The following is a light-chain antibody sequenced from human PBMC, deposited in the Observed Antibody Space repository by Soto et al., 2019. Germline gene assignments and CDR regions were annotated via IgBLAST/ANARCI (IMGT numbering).Light chain of an antibody. CDR1: SSEVGSYNL. Sequence: QSALTQPASVSGSPGQSITISCTGTSSEVGSYNLVSWYQHHRGKAPKVIIYEDSKRPSGASNRFSGSKSGNTASLTISGLQAEDEADYYCCSYAGSSSGVFGGGTQLTVL. V-gene: IGLV2-23*01. CDR2: EDS. CDR3: CSYAGSSSGV. J-gene: IGLJ2*01.